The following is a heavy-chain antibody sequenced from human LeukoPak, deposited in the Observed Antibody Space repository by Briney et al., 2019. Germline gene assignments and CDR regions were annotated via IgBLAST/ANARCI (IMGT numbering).Heavy chain of an antibody. D-gene: IGHD6-19*01. CDR3: AKDLALAGTGGGFDV. CDR1: GFTFTTYA. J-gene: IGHJ3*01. V-gene: IGHV3-23*01. CDR2: ISGGGDKT. Sequence: PGGSLRLSCAASGFTFTTYAINLVRQAPGKGLEWVSGISGGGDKTYYADSVNGRFTISRDNSKNTVSLQMSSLRAEDTALYYCAKDLALAGTGGGFDVWGQGTRVAVSS.